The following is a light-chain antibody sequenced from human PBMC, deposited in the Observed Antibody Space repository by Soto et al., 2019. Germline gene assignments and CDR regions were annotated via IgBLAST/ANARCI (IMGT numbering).Light chain of an antibody. J-gene: IGKJ2*01. CDR1: QSVSSN. CDR3: QQYNNWTYT. Sequence: EIVMTQSPATLSVSPGERATLSCRASQSVSSNLAWYQQKPGQAPRFLIYGASTRATGIPARFSGSGSGTEFTLTISSLQSEDFAVYYCQQYNNWTYTFGQGTKLEIK. V-gene: IGKV3-15*01. CDR2: GAS.